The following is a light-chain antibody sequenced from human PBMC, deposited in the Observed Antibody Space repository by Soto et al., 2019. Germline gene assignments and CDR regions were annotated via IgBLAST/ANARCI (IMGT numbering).Light chain of an antibody. Sequence: QSALTQPPSVSGAPGQRVTISCTGSSSNIGAGYDVHWYQQLPGTAPKLLIYGNSNRPSGVPDRFSGSKSGTSASLAITGLQAEDEADYYCQSYDSSRSGGVFGGGTKLTVL. CDR3: QSYDSSRSGGV. CDR2: GNS. CDR1: SSNIGAGYD. V-gene: IGLV1-40*01. J-gene: IGLJ3*02.